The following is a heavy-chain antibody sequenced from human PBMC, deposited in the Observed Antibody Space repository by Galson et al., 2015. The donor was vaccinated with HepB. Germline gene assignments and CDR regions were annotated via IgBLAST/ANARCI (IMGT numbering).Heavy chain of an antibody. CDR2: IRSDGSDT. CDR3: ARGPLYHSGLDV. V-gene: IGHV3-74*03. J-gene: IGHJ6*02. D-gene: IGHD1-26*01. Sequence: SLRLSCAASGFLFSGHSMHWVRLVPGKGLVWVARIRSDGSDTTYADSVKGRFTISRDNAKTAVYLQMNSLRSDDTAVYYCARGPLYHSGLDVGGRGTTVTGSS. CDR1: GFLFSGHS.